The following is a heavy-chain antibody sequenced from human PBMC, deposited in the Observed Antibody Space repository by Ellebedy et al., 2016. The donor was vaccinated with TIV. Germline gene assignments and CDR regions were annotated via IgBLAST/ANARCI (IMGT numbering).Heavy chain of an antibody. Sequence: AASVKVSCKASGDTFNNYAFSWVRQAPGQGLEWVGGIILISGATQYAQDFQGRVTITADRSTSTAYMELSSLRSEDTAVYYCARSEPQEWEIMYWVLHYWGHGTLVTVSS. CDR2: IILISGAT. CDR1: GDTFNNYA. J-gene: IGHJ4*01. V-gene: IGHV1-69*13. D-gene: IGHD1-26*01. CDR3: ARSEPQEWEIMYWVLHY.